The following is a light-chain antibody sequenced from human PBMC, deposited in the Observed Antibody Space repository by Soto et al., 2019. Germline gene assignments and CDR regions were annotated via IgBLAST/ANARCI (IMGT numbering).Light chain of an antibody. CDR1: QSVTSDS. Sequence: IVLTQSPATLSLSPGERATLSCRASQSVTSDSLAWYQQKPGQAPGLLIYSTSTRASGIPDRFSGSGSRTEFTLTISRLEPEDFAVYFCHQYATTPQTFGQGTKVDIK. V-gene: IGKV3-20*01. CDR3: HQYATTPQT. CDR2: STS. J-gene: IGKJ1*01.